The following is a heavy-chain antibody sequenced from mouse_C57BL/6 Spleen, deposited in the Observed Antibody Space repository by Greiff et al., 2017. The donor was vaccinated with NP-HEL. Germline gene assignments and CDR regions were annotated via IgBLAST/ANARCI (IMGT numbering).Heavy chain of an antibody. CDR3: ARYYGSSYAWFAY. Sequence: QVQLQQPGTELVKPGASVKLSCKASGYTFTSYWMHWVKQRPGQGLEWIGNINPSNGGTNYNEKFKSKATLTVDKSSSTAYMKLSSLTSEDSAVYYGARYYGSSYAWFAYWGQGTLVTVSA. D-gene: IGHD1-1*01. CDR2: INPSNGGT. V-gene: IGHV1-53*01. J-gene: IGHJ3*01. CDR1: GYTFTSYW.